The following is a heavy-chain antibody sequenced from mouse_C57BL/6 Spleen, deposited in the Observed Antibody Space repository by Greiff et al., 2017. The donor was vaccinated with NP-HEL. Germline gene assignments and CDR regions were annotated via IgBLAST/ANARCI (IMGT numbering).Heavy chain of an antibody. D-gene: IGHD1-1*01. CDR2: IFPGSGST. J-gene: IGHJ2*01. CDR1: GYTFTDYY. V-gene: IGHV1-75*01. Sequence: QVQLQQSGPELVKPGASVKISCKASGYTFTDYYINWVKQRPGQGLEWIGWIFPGSGSTYYNEKFKGKATLTVDKSSSTAYMLLSSLTSEDSAVYFCARSPYYYGSSSYYFDYWGQGTTLTVSS. CDR3: ARSPYYYGSSSYYFDY.